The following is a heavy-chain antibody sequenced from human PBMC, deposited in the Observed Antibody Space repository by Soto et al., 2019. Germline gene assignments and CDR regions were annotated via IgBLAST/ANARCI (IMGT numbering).Heavy chain of an antibody. V-gene: IGHV5-51*01. CDR2: IYPGDSDT. CDR3: ARTPRGGEASPYYYYYYGMDV. D-gene: IGHD2-15*01. Sequence: GESLKISCKGSGYSFTSYWIGWVRQMPGKGLEWMGIIYPGDSDTRYSPSFQGQVTISADKSISTAYLQWSSLKASDTAMYYCARTPRGGEASPYYYYYYGMDVWVQGTTVTVSS. CDR1: GYSFTSYW. J-gene: IGHJ6*02.